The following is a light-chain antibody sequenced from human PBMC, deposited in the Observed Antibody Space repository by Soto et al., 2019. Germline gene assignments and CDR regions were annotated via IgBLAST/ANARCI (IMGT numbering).Light chain of an antibody. V-gene: IGLV2-14*01. CDR1: RSDIGASNS. CDR3: ISYKTDDTFV. CDR2: EAT. Sequence: QSALTQPASVSRSPGQSITISCAGTRSDIGASNSVSWYQHLPGRSPTLIIYEATNRPSGVSERFSGSKAGDTASLTISGLQADDESEYFCISYKTDDTFVFGGGTKLTVL. J-gene: IGLJ1*01.